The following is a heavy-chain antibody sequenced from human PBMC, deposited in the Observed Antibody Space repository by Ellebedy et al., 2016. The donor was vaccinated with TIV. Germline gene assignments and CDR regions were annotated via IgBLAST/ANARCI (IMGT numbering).Heavy chain of an antibody. J-gene: IGHJ6*03. D-gene: IGHD1-26*01. CDR1: GFTFSSFG. CDR2: VWFNGNDQ. CDR3: ARDPGVGNYYYDYMDL. V-gene: IGHV3-33*08. Sequence: GESLKISCAASGFTFSSFGMYWVRQAPGKGLEWVAIVWFNGNDQHYADSVKGRFTISRDNSKNTLHLQMNNLRAEDTALYYCARDPGVGNYYYDYMDLWGRGTTVTVSS.